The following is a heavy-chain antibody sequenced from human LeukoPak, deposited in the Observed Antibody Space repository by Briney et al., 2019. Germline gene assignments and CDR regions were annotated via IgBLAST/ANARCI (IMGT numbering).Heavy chain of an antibody. CDR3: ARGRRRRFNYFDY. V-gene: IGHV4-31*03. J-gene: IGHJ4*02. D-gene: IGHD3-10*01. CDR1: GGSISSGGYY. Sequence: PSETLSLTCTVSGGSISSGGYYWSWIRQHPGTGLEWIGYIYYSGSTYYNPSLKSRVTISVDTSKNQFSLKLSSVTAADTAVYYCARGRRRRFNYFDYWGQGTLVTVSS. CDR2: IYYSGST.